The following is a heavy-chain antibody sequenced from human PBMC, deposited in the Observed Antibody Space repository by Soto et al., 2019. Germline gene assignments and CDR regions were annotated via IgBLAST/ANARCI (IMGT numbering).Heavy chain of an antibody. CDR2: IWYDGSNK. CDR3: ARDTSDYDSSGYQWIDY. V-gene: IGHV3-33*01. J-gene: IGHJ4*02. Sequence: HAGGSLRLSCAASGFTFSSYGMHWVRQAPGKGLEWVAVIWYDGSNKYYADSVKGRFTISRDNSKNTLYLQMNSLRAEDTAVYYCARDTSDYDSSGYQWIDYWGQGTLVTVSS. D-gene: IGHD3-22*01. CDR1: GFTFSSYG.